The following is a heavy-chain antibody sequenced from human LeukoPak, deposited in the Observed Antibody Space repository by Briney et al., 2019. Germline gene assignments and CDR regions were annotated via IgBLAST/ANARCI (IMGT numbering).Heavy chain of an antibody. CDR1: GYTFTSYG. CDR3: ARTTIFGVVIPFDY. V-gene: IGHV1-18*01. Sequence: ASVKVSCKASGYTFTSYGISWVRQAPGQGLERMGWSSAYNGNTNYAQKLQGRVTMTTEPSTSTAYMELRSLRSDDTAVYYCARTTIFGVVIPFDYWGQGTLVTVSS. D-gene: IGHD3-3*01. CDR2: SSAYNGNT. J-gene: IGHJ4*02.